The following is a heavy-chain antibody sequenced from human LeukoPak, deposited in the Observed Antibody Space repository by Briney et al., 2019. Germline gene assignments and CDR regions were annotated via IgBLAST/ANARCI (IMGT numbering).Heavy chain of an antibody. J-gene: IGHJ4*02. Sequence: PGGSLRLSCAASGFRFSAYSMTWVRQAPGKGLEWISYIGISSGNTNYADSVKGRFTISGDKAKNSLYLQMNSLRAEDTAVYYCVRGLIEAQGSFDFWGQGALVTVSS. CDR2: IGISSGNT. V-gene: IGHV3-48*01. CDR3: VRGLIEAQGSFDF. CDR1: GFRFSAYS. D-gene: IGHD6-6*01.